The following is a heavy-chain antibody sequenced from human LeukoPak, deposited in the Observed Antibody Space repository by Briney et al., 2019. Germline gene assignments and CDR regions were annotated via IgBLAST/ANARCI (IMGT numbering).Heavy chain of an antibody. V-gene: IGHV4-59*08. CDR2: INHSGRT. CDR3: ARHFSGASGMDV. Sequence: TSETLSLTCTVSGGSFSSHYWSWIRQPPGKGLEWIGYINHSGRTNYNPSLKSRVTISVDTSKNQFSLKLSSVTAADTAVYYCARHFSGASGMDVWGQGTTVTVSS. D-gene: IGHD2-15*01. CDR1: GGSFSSHY. J-gene: IGHJ6*02.